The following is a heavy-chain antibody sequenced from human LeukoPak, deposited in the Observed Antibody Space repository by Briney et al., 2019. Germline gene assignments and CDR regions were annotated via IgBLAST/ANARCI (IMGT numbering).Heavy chain of an antibody. Sequence: GGSLRRSCAASGFTCSSYAMHWVRQAPGKGLEYVSAISSNGGSTYYANSVKGRFTISRDNSKNTLYLQMGSLRAEDMAVYYCARGSSSWRGAFDIWGQGTMVTVSS. CDR3: ARGSSSWRGAFDI. J-gene: IGHJ3*02. D-gene: IGHD6-13*01. CDR1: GFTCSSYA. CDR2: ISSNGGST. V-gene: IGHV3-64*01.